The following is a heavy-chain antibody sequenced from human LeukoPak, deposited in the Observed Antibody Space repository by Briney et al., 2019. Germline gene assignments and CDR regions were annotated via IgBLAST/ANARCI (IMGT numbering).Heavy chain of an antibody. CDR1: GGSISSYY. CDR2: IYTSGST. Sequence: PSETLSLTCTVSGGSISSYYWSWIRQPPGKGLEWIGRIYTSGSTNYNPSLKSRVTMSVDTSKNQFSLKLSSVTAADTAVYYCARGKRKLRGYSYGWGFDYWGQGTLVTVSS. V-gene: IGHV4-4*07. CDR3: ARGKRKLRGYSYGWGFDY. D-gene: IGHD5-18*01. J-gene: IGHJ4*02.